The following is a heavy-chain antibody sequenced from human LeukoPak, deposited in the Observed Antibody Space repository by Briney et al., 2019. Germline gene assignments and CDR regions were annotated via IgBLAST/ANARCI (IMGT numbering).Heavy chain of an antibody. CDR3: ARGQVVGATYGMDV. D-gene: IGHD1-26*01. Sequence: GGSLRLSCAASGFTFSSYSMNWVRQAPGKGLEWVSYISSSSSTIYYADSVKGRFTISRDNAKNSLYLQMNSLRAEDTAVYYCARGQVVGATYGMDVWGKGTTVTVSS. CDR2: ISSSSSTI. CDR1: GFTFSSYS. J-gene: IGHJ6*04. V-gene: IGHV3-48*01.